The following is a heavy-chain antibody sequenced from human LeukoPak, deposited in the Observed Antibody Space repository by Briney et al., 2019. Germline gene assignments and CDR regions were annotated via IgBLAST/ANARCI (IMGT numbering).Heavy chain of an antibody. CDR2: ISYDGTTK. D-gene: IGHD1-26*01. Sequence: GGSLRLSCEASGFTFSTYAMHWVRQAPGKGLEWVAVISYDGTTKYHADSVKGRFTISRDNSKNTLSLQMNTLRAEDTAVYYCARVRIVGATYDAFDIWGQGTMVTVYS. CDR3: ARVRIVGATYDAFDI. J-gene: IGHJ3*02. V-gene: IGHV3-30-3*01. CDR1: GFTFSTYA.